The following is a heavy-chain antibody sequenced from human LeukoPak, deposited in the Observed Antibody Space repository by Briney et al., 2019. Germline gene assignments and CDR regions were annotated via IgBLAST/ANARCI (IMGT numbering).Heavy chain of an antibody. CDR1: GFTVSSNY. CDR3: ARESSIVVVTAIGAFDI. Sequence: GGSLRLSCAASGFTVSSNYMSWVRQAPGKGLEWVSVIYSGGATHYADSVKGRFTISRDNSRNTLYLQMNSLRAEDTAVYYCARESSIVVVTAIGAFDIWGQGTMVTVSS. D-gene: IGHD2-21*02. V-gene: IGHV3-66*02. CDR2: IYSGGAT. J-gene: IGHJ3*02.